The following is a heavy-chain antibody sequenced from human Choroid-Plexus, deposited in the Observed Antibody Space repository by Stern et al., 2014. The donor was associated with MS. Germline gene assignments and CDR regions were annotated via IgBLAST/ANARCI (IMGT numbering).Heavy chain of an antibody. J-gene: IGHJ6*02. V-gene: IGHV1-2*06. CDR2: IDPNSGGA. CDR3: ARQYCSGGKCHSSAYNYNGMDV. D-gene: IGHD2-15*01. Sequence: QEQLVQSGAEVKKPGASVKVSCKASGYSFTGYYIHWVRRAPGQGLEWMGRIDPNSGGANYAQRFQGGVTLTRDTSISTTYMELSSLRSDDTAIYYCARQYCSGGKCHSSAYNYNGMDVWGQGTTVTVSS. CDR1: GYSFTGYY.